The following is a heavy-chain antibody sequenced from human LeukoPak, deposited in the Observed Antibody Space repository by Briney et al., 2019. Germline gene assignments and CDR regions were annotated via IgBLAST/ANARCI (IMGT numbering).Heavy chain of an antibody. CDR3: ARELRAVFGSYYYYYMDV. CDR1: GYTFTGYY. J-gene: IGHJ6*03. D-gene: IGHD3-10*02. CDR2: INPNSGGT. V-gene: IGHV1-2*02. Sequence: ASVKISCKASGYTFTGYYMHWVRQAPGQGLKWMGWINPNSGGTNYAQKFQGRVTMTKDTSISTAYMELSRLRSDDTAVYYCARELRAVFGSYYYYYMDVWGKGTTVTVSS.